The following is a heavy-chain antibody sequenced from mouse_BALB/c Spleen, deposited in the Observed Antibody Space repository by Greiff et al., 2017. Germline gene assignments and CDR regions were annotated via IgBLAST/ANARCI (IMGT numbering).Heavy chain of an antibody. V-gene: IGHV3-6*02. CDR3: ASYGSSIAY. D-gene: IGHD1-1*01. J-gene: IGHJ3*01. CDR2: ISYDGSN. Sequence: DVQLQESGPGLVKPSQSLSLTCSVTGYSITSGYYWNWIRQFPGNKLEWMGYISYDGSNNYNPSLKNRISITRDTSKNQFFLKLNSVTTEDTATYYCASYGSSIAYWGQGTLVTVSA. CDR1: GYSITSGYY.